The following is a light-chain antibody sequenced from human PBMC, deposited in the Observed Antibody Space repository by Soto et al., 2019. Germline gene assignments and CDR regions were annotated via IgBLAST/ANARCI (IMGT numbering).Light chain of an antibody. J-gene: IGKJ1*01. CDR1: QTISSW. Sequence: DMQLTQSPYTLSGSVGDRVTLTCRASQTISSWLTWYQQKPGKAPKLLIYKASTLKSGVPSRFSGSGSGTEFTLTISSLQPDDFATYYCQHYNSYSEAFGQGTKVDIK. V-gene: IGKV1-5*03. CDR3: QHYNSYSEA. CDR2: KAS.